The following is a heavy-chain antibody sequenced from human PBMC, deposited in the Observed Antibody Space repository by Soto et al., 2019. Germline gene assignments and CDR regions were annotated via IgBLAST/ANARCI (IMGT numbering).Heavy chain of an antibody. J-gene: IGHJ4*02. CDR3: ARVGGDDFGDSGGFDY. V-gene: IGHV4-34*01. CDR1: GGSFSGYY. CDR2: INHSGST. Sequence: PSETLSLTCAVYGGSFSGYYWNWIRQPPGKGLEWIGEINHSGSTNYNSSLKSRVTISVDTSKNQFSLKLSSVTAADTSVYYCARVGGDDFGDSGGFDYWGQGTLVTVS. D-gene: IGHD4-17*01.